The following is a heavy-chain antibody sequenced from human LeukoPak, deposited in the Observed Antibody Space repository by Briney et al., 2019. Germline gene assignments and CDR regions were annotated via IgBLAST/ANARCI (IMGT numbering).Heavy chain of an antibody. CDR1: GYSFTNYA. D-gene: IGHD4-17*01. V-gene: IGHV1-3*01. CDR3: ARAIWTSTVTTYSLDY. Sequence: ASVKVSCKASGYSFTNYAIHWVRQAPGQRLEWMGWINPGNGKTKYSQKFQGRVTITRDTSTTTAYMELSSLRSEDTAMYYCARAIWTSTVTTYSLDYWGQGTLVTVSS. J-gene: IGHJ4*02. CDR2: INPGNGKT.